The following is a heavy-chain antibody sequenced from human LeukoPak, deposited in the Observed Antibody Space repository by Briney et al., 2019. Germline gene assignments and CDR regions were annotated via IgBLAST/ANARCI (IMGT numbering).Heavy chain of an antibody. CDR1: GGSISSSNYY. D-gene: IGHD4-11*01. CDR3: ARHLGGYTNINWFDL. CDR2: IHYSGNT. Sequence: SETLSLTCTVSGGSISSSNYYGGWIRQPPGKGLEWMGSIHYSGNTYYNPSLKSRVTISVDTSKNHLSLKLYSVTAADTAVYYCARHLGGYTNINWFDLWGQGTLVTVSS. V-gene: IGHV4-39*01. J-gene: IGHJ5*02.